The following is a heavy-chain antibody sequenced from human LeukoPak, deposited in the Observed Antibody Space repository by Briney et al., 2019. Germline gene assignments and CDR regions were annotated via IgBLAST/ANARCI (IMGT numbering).Heavy chain of an antibody. Sequence: GGSLRLSCAASGFTFSSYAMSWVRQAPGKGLEWASAISGSGGSTYYADSVKGRFTISRDNSKNTLYLQMNSLRAEDTAVYYCAKDGLGEQQLAHFDYWGQGTLVTVSS. D-gene: IGHD6-13*01. CDR2: ISGSGGST. V-gene: IGHV3-23*01. J-gene: IGHJ4*02. CDR3: AKDGLGEQQLAHFDY. CDR1: GFTFSSYA.